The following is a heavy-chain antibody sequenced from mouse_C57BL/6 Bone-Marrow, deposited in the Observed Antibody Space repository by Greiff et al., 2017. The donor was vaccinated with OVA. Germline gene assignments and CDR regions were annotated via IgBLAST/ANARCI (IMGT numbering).Heavy chain of an antibody. V-gene: IGHV1-81*01. Sequence: VQLQQSGAELARPGASVKLSCKASGYTFTSYGISWVKQRTGQGLEWIGEIYPRSGNTYYNEKFKGKATLTADKSSSTAYMELRSLTSEASAVYFCTYYYGSSSDWYFDVWGTGTTVTVSS. CDR1: GYTFTSYG. CDR3: TYYYGSSSDWYFDV. J-gene: IGHJ1*03. D-gene: IGHD1-1*01. CDR2: IYPRSGNT.